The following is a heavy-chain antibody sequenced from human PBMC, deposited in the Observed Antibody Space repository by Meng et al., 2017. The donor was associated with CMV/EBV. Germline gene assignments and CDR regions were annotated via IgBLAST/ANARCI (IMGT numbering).Heavy chain of an antibody. CDR3: ARDLMNCSSTSCANWFDP. Sequence: QVQLHHWGAGLLKPSETLSLTCAVYGGSFSGYYWSWIRQPPGKGLEWIGEINHSGSTNYNPSLKSRVTISVDTSKNQFSLKLSSVTAADTAVYYCARDLMNCSSTSCANWFDPWGQGTLVTVSS. J-gene: IGHJ5*02. V-gene: IGHV4-34*01. D-gene: IGHD2-2*01. CDR1: GGSFSGYY. CDR2: INHSGST.